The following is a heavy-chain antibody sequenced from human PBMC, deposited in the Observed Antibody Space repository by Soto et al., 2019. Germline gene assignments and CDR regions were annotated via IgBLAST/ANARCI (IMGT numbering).Heavy chain of an antibody. V-gene: IGHV3-21*06. CDR3: ARESEDLTSNFDY. CDR2: ISSTTNYI. Sequence: PGGSLRLSCAASGFTFTRYSMNWVRQAPGKGLEWVSSISSTTNYICYEDSMKGRFTISRDNAKNSLYLEMNSLRAEDTAVYYCARESEDLTSNFDYWGQGTLVTVSS. J-gene: IGHJ4*02. CDR1: GFTFTRYS.